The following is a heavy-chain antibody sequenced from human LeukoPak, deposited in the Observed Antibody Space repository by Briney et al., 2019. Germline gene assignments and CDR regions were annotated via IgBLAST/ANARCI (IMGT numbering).Heavy chain of an antibody. CDR3: ATISRFGDV. J-gene: IGHJ6*04. D-gene: IGHD3-3*01. CDR1: GYSTSSGYY. Sequence: SETLSLICTVSGYSTSSGYYWGWIRQPPGKGLEWIGSIYHSGSTYYNPSLKSRVTISVDTSKNQFSLKLSSVTAADTAVYYCATISRFGDVWGKGTTVTVSS. V-gene: IGHV4-38-2*02. CDR2: IYHSGST.